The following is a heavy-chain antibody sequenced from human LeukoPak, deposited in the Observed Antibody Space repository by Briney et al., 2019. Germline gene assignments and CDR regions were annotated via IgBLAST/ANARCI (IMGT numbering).Heavy chain of an antibody. CDR2: IYYSGST. Sequence: SETLSLTCTVSGGSISSGVYYWSWIRQHPGKGLEWIGYIYYSGSTYYNPSLKSRVTISVDTSKNQFSLKLSSVTAADTAVYYCASREGVRVGYFDYWGRGTLVTVSS. V-gene: IGHV4-31*03. CDR3: ASREGVRVGYFDY. CDR1: GGSISSGVYY. J-gene: IGHJ4*02. D-gene: IGHD3-10*01.